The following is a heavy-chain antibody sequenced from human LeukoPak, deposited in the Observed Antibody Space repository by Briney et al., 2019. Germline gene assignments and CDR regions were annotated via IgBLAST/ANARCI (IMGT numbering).Heavy chain of an antibody. J-gene: IGHJ4*02. CDR2: ISYDGSNK. CDR3: AKGSAWSADY. CDR1: GFTFSSYA. V-gene: IGHV3-30-3*01. D-gene: IGHD2-15*01. Sequence: GGSLRLSCAASGFTFSSYAMHWVRQAPGKGLEWVAVISYDGSNKYYADSVKGRFTISRDNSKNTLYLQMNSLRAEDTAIYYCAKGSAWSADYWGQGTLVTVSS.